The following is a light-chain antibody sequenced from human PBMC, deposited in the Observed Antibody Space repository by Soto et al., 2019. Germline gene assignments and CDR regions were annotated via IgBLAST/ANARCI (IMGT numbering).Light chain of an antibody. Sequence: EIVMTXSPATLSVSPGERATLSCRASQSVSSNLAWYQQKPGQAPRLLIYGASTRATGIPARFSGSGSGTEFTLTISSLQSEDFAVYYCQQYNNWPPWTFGQGTKVEIK. CDR2: GAS. J-gene: IGKJ1*01. CDR1: QSVSSN. CDR3: QQYNNWPPWT. V-gene: IGKV3-15*01.